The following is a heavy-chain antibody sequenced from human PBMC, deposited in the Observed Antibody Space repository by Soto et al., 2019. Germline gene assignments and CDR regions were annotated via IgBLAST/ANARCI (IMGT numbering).Heavy chain of an antibody. CDR2: INHSGST. Sequence: SETLSLTCAVYGGSFSGYYLSWIRQPPGKGLEWIGEINHSGSTNYNPSLRSRVTISVDTSKNQFSLKLSSVTAADTAVYYCARLTTIYDYVWGSYRNDAFDTWGQGTMVTVSS. V-gene: IGHV4-34*01. CDR3: ARLTTIYDYVWGSYRNDAFDT. J-gene: IGHJ3*02. D-gene: IGHD3-16*02. CDR1: GGSFSGYY.